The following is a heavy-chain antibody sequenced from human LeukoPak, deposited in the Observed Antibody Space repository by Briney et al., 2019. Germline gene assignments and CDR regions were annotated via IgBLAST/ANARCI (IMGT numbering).Heavy chain of an antibody. D-gene: IGHD3-10*01. Sequence: PSETLSLTCAVSGHPINSAYYWAWIRQPPGKGLEWIGSLYHPDSTDYNPSLESRVTMSVDTSRNQFSLKLSFVTAADTAVYYCARQFDSYFYYYLDVWGTGTTVTVSS. J-gene: IGHJ6*03. CDR1: GHPINSAYY. CDR3: ARQFDSYFYYYLDV. V-gene: IGHV4-38-2*01. CDR2: LYHPDST.